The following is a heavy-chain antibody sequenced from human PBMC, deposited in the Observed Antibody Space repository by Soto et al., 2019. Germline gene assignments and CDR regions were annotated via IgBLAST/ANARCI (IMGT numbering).Heavy chain of an antibody. D-gene: IGHD6-6*01. CDR2: IYYSGST. CDR1: GGSISSGGYY. Sequence: LTCTVSGGSISSGGYYWSWIRQYPGKGLEWIGNIYYSGSTYYNPSLKSRVTISVGTSKNQFSLKLNSVTAADTAVYYCARDNSVAARPFDYWGQGTLVTVSS. CDR3: ARDNSVAARPFDY. J-gene: IGHJ4*02. V-gene: IGHV4-31*03.